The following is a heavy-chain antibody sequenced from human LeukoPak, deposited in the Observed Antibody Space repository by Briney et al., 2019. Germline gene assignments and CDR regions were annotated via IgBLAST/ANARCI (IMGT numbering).Heavy chain of an antibody. V-gene: IGHV6-1*01. CDR1: GDSLSSNSAA. J-gene: IGHJ5*02. CDR2: TYYRSKWYN. Sequence: SQTLPLTCAFSGDSLSSNSAAWHWLRQSPSRGLEWLGRTYYRSKWYNDYAVSVKSRVTINPDTSKNQFSLQLNSVTPEDTAVYYCARDAGIAAAGTGRGWFDPWGQGTLVTVSS. D-gene: IGHD6-13*01. CDR3: ARDAGIAAAGTGRGWFDP.